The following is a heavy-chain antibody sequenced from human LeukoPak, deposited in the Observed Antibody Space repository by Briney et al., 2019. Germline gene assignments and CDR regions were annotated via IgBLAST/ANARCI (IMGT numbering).Heavy chain of an antibody. D-gene: IGHD4-17*01. V-gene: IGHV4-4*07. CDR1: GGYIGSYY. CDR2: IHTSENT. J-gene: IGHJ6*03. CDR3: ARDGDYGDYSKSFYYIDV. Sequence: PSETLTLTCTVPGGYIGSYYWSWIRQAAGKGLEWIGRIHTSENTDYNPSLKSRVTMSVDMSTSQFSLRLTSVTAADTAVYYCARDGDYGDYSKSFYYIDVWGKGTTVTVSS.